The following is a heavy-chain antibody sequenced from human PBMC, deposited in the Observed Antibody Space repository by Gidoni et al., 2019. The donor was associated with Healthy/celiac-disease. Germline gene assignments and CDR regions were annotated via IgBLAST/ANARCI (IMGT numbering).Heavy chain of an antibody. V-gene: IGHV3-30-3*01. CDR1: GFTFSSYA. CDR2: ISYDGSNK. CDR3: ARVGVAYGGKVDY. Sequence: QVQLVESGGGVVQPGRSLRLSCAASGFTFSSYAMHWVRQAPGKGLEWVAVISYDGSNKYYADSVKGRFTISRDNSKNTLYLQMNSLRAEDTAVYYCARVGVAYGGKVDYWGQGTLVTVSS. J-gene: IGHJ4*02. D-gene: IGHD4-17*01.